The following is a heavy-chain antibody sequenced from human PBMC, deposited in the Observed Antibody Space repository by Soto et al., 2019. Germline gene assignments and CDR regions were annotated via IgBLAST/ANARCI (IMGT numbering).Heavy chain of an antibody. V-gene: IGHV3-23*01. CDR2: IGGNALMT. D-gene: IGHD2-2*01. Sequence: GGSLRLSCVASGFTFRNYAMTWVRQAPGKGLEWVSGIGGNALMTYYADSVKGRFTISRDNSENTLFLQMDSLRVEDTAVYYCARASVAVVVPAAIFWAFDIWGQGTMVTV. J-gene: IGHJ3*02. CDR1: GFTFRNYA. CDR3: ARASVAVVVPAAIFWAFDI.